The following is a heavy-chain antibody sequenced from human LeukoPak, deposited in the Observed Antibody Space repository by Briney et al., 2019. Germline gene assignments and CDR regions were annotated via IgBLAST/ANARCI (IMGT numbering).Heavy chain of an antibody. J-gene: IGHJ4*02. CDR3: ARDLEYSSSSSSAAFDY. D-gene: IGHD6-6*01. Sequence: PSETLSLTCADSGYSISSGYYWGWIRQPPGKGLEWIGSIYHSGSTYYNPSLKSRVTISVDTSKNQFSLKLSSVTAADTAVYYCARDLEYSSSSSSAAFDYWGQGTLVTVSS. CDR2: IYHSGST. CDR1: GYSISSGYY. V-gene: IGHV4-38-2*01.